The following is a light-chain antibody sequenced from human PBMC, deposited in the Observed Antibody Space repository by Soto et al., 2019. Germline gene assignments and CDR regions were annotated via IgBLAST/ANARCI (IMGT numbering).Light chain of an antibody. CDR2: KSS. CDR3: QQYNSFPLT. V-gene: IGKV1-5*03. Sequence: DIQMTQSPSTLSASVGDRVTITCRASQSISTWLAWYQQKPGKAPKLLIYKSSSLESGVPSRFSGSGSGTEFTLTISSLQPDDFATYYCQQYNSFPLTFGGGTKVEIK. J-gene: IGKJ4*01. CDR1: QSISTW.